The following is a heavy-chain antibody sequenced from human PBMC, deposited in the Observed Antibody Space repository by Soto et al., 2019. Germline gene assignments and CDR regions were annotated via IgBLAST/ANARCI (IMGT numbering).Heavy chain of an antibody. CDR3: VKDRYVDY. V-gene: IGHV3-64D*06. Sequence: GGSLRLSCSVFGFTFSSYAMHWVRQAPGKGLQYVSPISSNGGSTYYADSVKGRFTISRDNSKNTLYLQMSSLRVEDTAVYYCVKDRYVDYWGQGNLVTVSS. J-gene: IGHJ4*02. CDR2: ISSNGGST. CDR1: GFTFSSYA.